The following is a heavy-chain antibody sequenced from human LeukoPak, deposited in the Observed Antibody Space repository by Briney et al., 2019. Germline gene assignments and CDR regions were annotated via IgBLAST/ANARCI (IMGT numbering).Heavy chain of an antibody. V-gene: IGHV3-48*03. CDR2: ISSSGSTI. CDR3: AELGITMIGGV. D-gene: IGHD3-10*02. J-gene: IGHJ6*04. Sequence: GGSLRLSCATSGFTFNDYAMYWVRQAPGKGLEWVSYISSSGSTIYYADSVKGRFTISRDNAKNSLYLQMNSLRAEDTAVYYCAELGITMIGGVWGKGTTVTISS. CDR1: GFTFNDYA.